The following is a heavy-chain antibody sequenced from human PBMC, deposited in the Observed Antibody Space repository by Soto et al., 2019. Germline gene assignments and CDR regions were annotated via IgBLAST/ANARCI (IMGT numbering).Heavy chain of an antibody. CDR1: GYSFTCYW. Sequence: PGESLKISCKGSGYSFTCYWIGWVRQMPGKGLEWMGIIYPGDSDTRYSPSFQGQVTISADNSISTAYLQWSSLKASDTAMYYCATSRQDILTGYYTAILDYWGQGTLVSVSS. CDR2: IYPGDSDT. CDR3: ATSRQDILTGYYTAILDY. D-gene: IGHD3-9*01. V-gene: IGHV5-51*01. J-gene: IGHJ4*02.